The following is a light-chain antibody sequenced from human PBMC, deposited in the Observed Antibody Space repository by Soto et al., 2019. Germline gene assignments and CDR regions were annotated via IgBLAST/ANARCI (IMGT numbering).Light chain of an antibody. CDR1: QSVSSN. J-gene: IGKJ1*01. CDR2: GAS. CDR3: QQYNNWWT. Sequence: EIVMTQSTATLSVSPGERATLSCRASQSVSSNLAWYQQKPGQAPRLLIYGASTRATGIPARFSGSGSGTEFTLTISSLQSEDFAVYYCQQYNNWWTFGQGTKVDI. V-gene: IGKV3-15*01.